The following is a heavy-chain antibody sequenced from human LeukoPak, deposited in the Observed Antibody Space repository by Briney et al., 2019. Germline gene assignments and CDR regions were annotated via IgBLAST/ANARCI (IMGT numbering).Heavy chain of an antibody. V-gene: IGHV3-53*01. J-gene: IGHJ4*02. Sequence: GGSLRLSCAASGFTVSSNCMSWVRQAPGKGLEWVSVIHSGGSTYYADSVKGRFTISRDNSKNTLYLQMNSLRAEDTAVYYCASMVRGVIIKGWGQGTLVTVSS. CDR2: IHSGGST. CDR3: ASMVRGVIIKG. D-gene: IGHD3-10*01. CDR1: GFTVSSNC.